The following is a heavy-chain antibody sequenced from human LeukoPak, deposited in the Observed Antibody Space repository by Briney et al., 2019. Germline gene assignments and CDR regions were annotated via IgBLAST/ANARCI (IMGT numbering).Heavy chain of an antibody. CDR2: ISYDGSNK. CDR3: ARDYGDYAGYFDY. J-gene: IGHJ4*02. Sequence: GGSLRLSCAASGFTFSSNSMNWVRQAPGKGLEWVAVISYDGSNKYYADSVKGRFTISRDNSKNTLYLQMSSLRAEDTAVYYCARDYGDYAGYFDYWGQGTLVTVSS. V-gene: IGHV3-30*03. D-gene: IGHD4-17*01. CDR1: GFTFSSNS.